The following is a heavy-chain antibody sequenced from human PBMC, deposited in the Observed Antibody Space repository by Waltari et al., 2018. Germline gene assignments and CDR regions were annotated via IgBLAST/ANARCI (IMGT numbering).Heavy chain of an antibody. CDR3: ARAGRIALLNWFDP. CDR1: GASISSYY. CDR2: IYYSGST. D-gene: IGHD6-13*01. Sequence: QVQLQESGPGLVKPSETLSLTCTVSGASISSYYCSWIRPPPGKGLEWIGYIYYSGSTNYNPSLKSRVTISVDTSKNQFSLKLSSVTAADTAVYYCARAGRIALLNWFDPWGQGTLVTVSS. V-gene: IGHV4-59*01. J-gene: IGHJ5*02.